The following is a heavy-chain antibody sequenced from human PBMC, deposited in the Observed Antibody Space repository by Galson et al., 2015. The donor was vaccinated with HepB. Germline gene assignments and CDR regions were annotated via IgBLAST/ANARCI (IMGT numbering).Heavy chain of an antibody. Sequence: SLRLSCAASGFSTNYMSWVRQALGKGLEWVSVIYSDGSTYFGDSVKGRFTISRDNFKNTLYLQMTSLRVEDTAVYYCARVVYTSDRVVAFDIWGQGTMVTVSS. CDR3: ARVVYTSDRVVAFDI. D-gene: IGHD5/OR15-5a*01. CDR2: IYSDGST. J-gene: IGHJ3*02. V-gene: IGHV3-66*01. CDR1: GFSTNY.